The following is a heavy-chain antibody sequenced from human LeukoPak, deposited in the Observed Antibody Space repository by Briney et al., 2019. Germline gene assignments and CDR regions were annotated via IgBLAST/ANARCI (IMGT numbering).Heavy chain of an antibody. CDR2: ISSSSSTI. D-gene: IGHD2-2*01. Sequence: GGSLRLSCAASGFTFSSYSMNWVRQAPGKGLEWVSYISSSSSTIYYADSVKGRFTISRDNSKNTLYLQMGSLRAEDMAVYYCARDGGYCSSISCHFDYWGQGTLVTVSS. CDR3: ARDGGYCSSISCHFDY. J-gene: IGHJ4*02. CDR1: GFTFSSYS. V-gene: IGHV3-48*01.